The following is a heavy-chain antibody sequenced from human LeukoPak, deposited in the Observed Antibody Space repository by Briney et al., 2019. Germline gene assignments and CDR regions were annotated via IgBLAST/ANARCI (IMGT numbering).Heavy chain of an antibody. J-gene: IGHJ4*02. Sequence: GGSLRLSCAASGFTFSSYAMSWVRQAPGKGLEWVSAISGSGGSTYYADSVKGRFTISRDNSKNTLYLQMNSLRAEDTAVYYCAKDPRRYCSSTSCYTSYFDYWGQGTLVTVSS. CDR3: AKDPRRYCSSTSCYTSYFDY. CDR1: GFTFSSYA. D-gene: IGHD2-2*02. V-gene: IGHV3-23*01. CDR2: ISGSGGST.